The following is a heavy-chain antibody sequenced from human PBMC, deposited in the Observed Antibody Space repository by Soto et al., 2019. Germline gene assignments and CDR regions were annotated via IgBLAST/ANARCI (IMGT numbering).Heavy chain of an antibody. Sequence: GGSLRLSCAASGFTFSSYGMHWVSQAPGKGLEWVAVIWYDGSNKYYADSVKGRFTISRDNSKNTLYLQMNSLRAEDTAVYYCARGSDYADGAFDIWGQGTMVTVSS. CDR3: ARGSDYADGAFDI. J-gene: IGHJ3*02. CDR2: IWYDGSNK. CDR1: GFTFSSYG. V-gene: IGHV3-33*01. D-gene: IGHD4-17*01.